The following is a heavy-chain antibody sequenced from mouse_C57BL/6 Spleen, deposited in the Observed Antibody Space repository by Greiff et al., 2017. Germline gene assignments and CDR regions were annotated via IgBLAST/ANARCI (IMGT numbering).Heavy chain of an antibody. V-gene: IGHV5-17*01. CDR1: GFTFSDYG. CDR3: ASTMRRNYFDY. Sequence: DVMLVESGGGLVKPGGSLKLSCAASGFTFSDYGMHWVRQAPEKGLEWVAYISSGSSTIYYADTVKGRFTISRDNAKNTLFLQMASLRSEDTAMCYCASTMRRNYFDYWGQGTTLTVSS. CDR2: ISSGSSTI. J-gene: IGHJ2*01.